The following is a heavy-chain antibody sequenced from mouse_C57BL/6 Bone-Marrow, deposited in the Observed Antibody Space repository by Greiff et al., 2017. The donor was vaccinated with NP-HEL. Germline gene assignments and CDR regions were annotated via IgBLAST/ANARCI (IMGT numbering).Heavy chain of an antibody. Sequence: EVMLVESEGGLVQPGSSMQLSCTASGFTFSDYYMAWVRQVQEKGLEWVANINYDGSSTYYLDFLKSRFIILRDNAKHILYLQMRSLKSEDTATYYCAREGGLRRRTYAMDYWGQGTSVTVSS. CDR3: AREGGLRRRTYAMDY. V-gene: IGHV5-16*01. J-gene: IGHJ4*01. CDR1: GFTFSDYY. D-gene: IGHD2-4*01. CDR2: INYDGSST.